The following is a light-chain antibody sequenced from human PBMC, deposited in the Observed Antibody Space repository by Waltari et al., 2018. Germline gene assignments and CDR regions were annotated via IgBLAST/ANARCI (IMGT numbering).Light chain of an antibody. CDR2: GNT. CDR1: SSNFGAGYD. Sequence: QSVLTQPPSVSGAPGQKVTIPCTGGSSNFGAGYDVHWYQQFPGAAPKLLIFGNTNRASGVPGRFSGSKSGTSASLAIAGLQSEDEAVYYCQSFDSRLSASVFGGGTKLTVL. J-gene: IGLJ3*02. CDR3: QSFDSRLSASV. V-gene: IGLV1-40*01.